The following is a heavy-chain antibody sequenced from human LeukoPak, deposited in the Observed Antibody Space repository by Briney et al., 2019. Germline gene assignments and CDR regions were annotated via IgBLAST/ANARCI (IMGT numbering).Heavy chain of an antibody. V-gene: IGHV1-69*04. CDR1: GGTFSSYA. Sequence: SVKVSCKASGGTFSSYAISWVRQAPGQGLEWMGRIIPILGIANYAQKFQGRVTITADKSTSTAYMELSSLRSEDTAVYYCARESDRDCGGCLGDYWGQGTLVTVSS. CDR3: ARESDRDCGGCLGDY. CDR2: IIPILGIA. D-gene: IGHD2-21*01. J-gene: IGHJ4*02.